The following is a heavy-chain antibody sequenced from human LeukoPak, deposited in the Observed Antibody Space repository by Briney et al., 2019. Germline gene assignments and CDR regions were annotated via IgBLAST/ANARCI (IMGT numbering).Heavy chain of an antibody. J-gene: IGHJ4*02. Sequence: SETLSLTCAVYGGSFSGYYWSWIRQPPGKGLEWIGEINHSGSTNYNPSLKSRVTISVDTSKNQFSLKLSSVTAADTAVYYCARVAGKTDDYWGQGTLVTVSS. CDR3: ARVAGKTDDY. D-gene: IGHD1-1*01. CDR2: INHSGST. V-gene: IGHV4-34*01. CDR1: GGSFSGYY.